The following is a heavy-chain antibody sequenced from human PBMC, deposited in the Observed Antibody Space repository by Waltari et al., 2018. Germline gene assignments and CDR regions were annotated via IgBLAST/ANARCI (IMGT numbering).Heavy chain of an antibody. Sequence: EAQLVQSGGGLVQPGGSLTLSCPDSGFAISRFWMTWIRQAPGQGLQWVAHIGPDGSDKYYVDSVKGRFTISRDNAENSLLLQMSSLRVEDTALYYCVGWNDPINSWGQGTLVAVSS. CDR2: IGPDGSDK. CDR3: VGWNDPINS. D-gene: IGHD1-1*01. V-gene: IGHV3-7*01. CDR1: GFAISRFW. J-gene: IGHJ4*02.